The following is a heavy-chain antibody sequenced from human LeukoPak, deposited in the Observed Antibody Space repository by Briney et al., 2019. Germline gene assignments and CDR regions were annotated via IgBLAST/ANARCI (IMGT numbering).Heavy chain of an antibody. D-gene: IGHD6-13*01. J-gene: IGHJ4*02. CDR3: AAAAAPGGYYFDY. Sequence: ASVKVSCKASGYTFTSYAMHWVRQAPGQRLEWMGWINAGNGNTKYSQKFQGRVTITRDTSASTAYMELSSLRSEDTAVYYCAAAAAPGGYYFDYWGQGTLVTVSS. CDR1: GYTFTSYA. V-gene: IGHV1-3*01. CDR2: INAGNGNT.